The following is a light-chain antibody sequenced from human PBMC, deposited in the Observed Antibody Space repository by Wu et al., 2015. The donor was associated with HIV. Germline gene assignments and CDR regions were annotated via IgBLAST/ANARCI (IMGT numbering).Light chain of an antibody. CDR3: QQRSNWPQLS. CDR1: QSVSNS. V-gene: IGKV3-11*01. CDR2: DAS. Sequence: EIVMTQSPATLSVSPGERATLSCRASQSVSNSLAWYQQKPGQPPRLLIYDASNRATGIPARFSGRRSGTDFTLTISSLEPEDFAVYFCQQRSNWPQLSFGGGTKLEIK. J-gene: IGKJ4*01.